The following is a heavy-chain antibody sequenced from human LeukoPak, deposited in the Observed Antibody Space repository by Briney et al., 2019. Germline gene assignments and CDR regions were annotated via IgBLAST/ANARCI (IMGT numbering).Heavy chain of an antibody. CDR1: GFTFSSYA. V-gene: IGHV3-66*01. J-gene: IGHJ4*02. Sequence: PGGSLRLSCAASGFTFSSYAMSWVRQAPGKGLEWVSVIYSGGSTYYADSVKGRFTISRDNSKNTLYLQMNSLRAEDTAVYYCARDTNYYGSGSYNYWGQGTLVTVSS. D-gene: IGHD3-10*01. CDR2: IYSGGST. CDR3: ARDTNYYGSGSYNY.